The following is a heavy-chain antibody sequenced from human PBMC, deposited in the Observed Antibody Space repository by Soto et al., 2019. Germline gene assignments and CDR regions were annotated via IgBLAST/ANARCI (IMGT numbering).Heavy chain of an antibody. Sequence: EVQLVESGGGLVKPGGSLRLSCAASGFTFSSYSMNWVRQAPGKGLEWVSTISRSSNYIHYADSVKGRFTISRDNAKNSLYLQMNSLGAEDTAVYYCARGWLQGYDAFDIWGQGTMVTVSS. CDR1: GFTFSSYS. CDR2: ISRSSNYI. D-gene: IGHD5-12*01. J-gene: IGHJ3*02. V-gene: IGHV3-21*01. CDR3: ARGWLQGYDAFDI.